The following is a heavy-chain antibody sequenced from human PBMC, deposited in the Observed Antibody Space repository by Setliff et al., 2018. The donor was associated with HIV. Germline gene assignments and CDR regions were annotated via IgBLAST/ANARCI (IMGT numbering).Heavy chain of an antibody. CDR1: GYTFTSFY. J-gene: IGHJ4*02. D-gene: IGHD4-17*01. CDR2: INPSGGST. CDR3: ARSGREANLYGLYGVHYFDY. Sequence: ASVKVSCKASGYTFTSFYMHWVRQAPGQGLEWMGIINPSGGSTSYAQKFQGRVTMTRDTSTSTVYMELSSLRSEDTAIYYCARSGREANLYGLYGVHYFDYWGQGTLVTV. V-gene: IGHV1-46*01.